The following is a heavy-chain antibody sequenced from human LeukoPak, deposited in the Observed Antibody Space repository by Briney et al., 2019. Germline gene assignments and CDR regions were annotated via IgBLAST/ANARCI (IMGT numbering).Heavy chain of an antibody. CDR1: GFTSSNAW. CDR2: IKSKTDGGTT. V-gene: IGHV3-15*01. Sequence: PRGSLRLSCAASGFTSSNAWMSWVRQAPGKGLEWVGRIKSKTDGGTTDYAAPVKGRFTISRDDSKNTLYLQMNSLKTEDTAVYYCTTDVLRYFDWLNDYWGQGTLVTVSS. D-gene: IGHD3-9*01. J-gene: IGHJ4*02. CDR3: TTDVLRYFDWLNDY.